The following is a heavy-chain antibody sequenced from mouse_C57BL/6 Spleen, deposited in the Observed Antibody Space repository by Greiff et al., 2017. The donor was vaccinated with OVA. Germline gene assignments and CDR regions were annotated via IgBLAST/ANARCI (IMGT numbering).Heavy chain of an antibody. D-gene: IGHD1-1*01. CDR2: IWRGGST. V-gene: IGHV2-5*01. Sequence: VKLVESGPGLVQPSQSLSITCTVSGFSLTSYGVHWVRQSPGKGLEWLGVIWRGGSTDYNAAFMSRLSITKDNSKSQVFFKMNSLQADDTAIYYCAKGTTVVATGGAMDYWGQGTSVTVSS. CDR1: GFSLTSYG. CDR3: AKGTTVVATGGAMDY. J-gene: IGHJ4*01.